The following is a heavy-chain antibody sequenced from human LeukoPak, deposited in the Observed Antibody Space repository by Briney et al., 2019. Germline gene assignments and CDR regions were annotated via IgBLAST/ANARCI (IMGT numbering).Heavy chain of an antibody. D-gene: IGHD3-10*01. J-gene: IGHJ4*02. V-gene: IGHV3-23*01. CDR2: ISGSGGST. CDR1: GFTFSSNA. Sequence: GGSLRLSCAASGFTFSSNAMSWVRQGPGKGLEWVSAISGSGGSTYYADSVKGRFTISTDKSKNTLYLQMNSLRAEDTAVYYCAKLLRGTVVPYFDYWGQGTLVTGSS. CDR3: AKLLRGTVVPYFDY.